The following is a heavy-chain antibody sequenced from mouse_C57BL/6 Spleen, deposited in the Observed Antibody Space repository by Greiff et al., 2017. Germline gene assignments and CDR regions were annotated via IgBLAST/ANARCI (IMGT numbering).Heavy chain of an antibody. D-gene: IGHD1-1*01. V-gene: IGHV5-17*01. CDR2: ISSGSSTI. CDR1: GFTFSDYG. Sequence: EVQVVESGGGLVKPGGSLKLSCAASGFTFSDYGMHWVRQAPEKGLEWVAYISSGSSTIYYADTVKGRFTISRDIAKNTLFLQMTSLRSEDTAMYYCARATTVVAPFDYWGQGTTLTVSS. J-gene: IGHJ2*01. CDR3: ARATTVVAPFDY.